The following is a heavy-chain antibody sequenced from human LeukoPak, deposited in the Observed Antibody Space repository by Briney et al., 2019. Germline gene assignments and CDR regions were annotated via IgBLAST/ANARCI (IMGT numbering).Heavy chain of an antibody. CDR1: GFAFSSYG. Sequence: GGSLRLSCAASGFAFSSYGMHWVRQAPGKGLEWVALISYDGNIKYYADSVKGRFTISRDNSNNKLYLQVNSLRVEDTAVYHCASEFRMGHSGWSGYFQLWGQGTLATVSS. D-gene: IGHD6-19*01. CDR2: ISYDGNIK. CDR3: ASEFRMGHSGWSGYFQL. V-gene: IGHV3-30*03. J-gene: IGHJ1*01.